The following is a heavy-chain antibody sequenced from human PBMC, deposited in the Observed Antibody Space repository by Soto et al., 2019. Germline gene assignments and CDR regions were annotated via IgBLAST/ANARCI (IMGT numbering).Heavy chain of an antibody. D-gene: IGHD6-19*01. V-gene: IGHV4-31*03. CDR2: IYYSGST. CDR3: ARHVSAVGRRGYFDH. CDR1: GVSMSTSAYY. J-gene: IGHJ4*02. Sequence: QVQLQESGPGLVKSSQTLSLTCTVSGVSMSTSAYYWSWIRQHPGKGLEWIGYIYYSGSTFYNPSRQSRVIISVDTSKRQFSLKMTSVAAADTAVYYCARHVSAVGRRGYFDHWGQGTLVTVSP.